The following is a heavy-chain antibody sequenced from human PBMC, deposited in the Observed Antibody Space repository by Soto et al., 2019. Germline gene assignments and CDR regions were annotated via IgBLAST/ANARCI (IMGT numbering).Heavy chain of an antibody. CDR3: AKAKFYYDSSPYDS. CDR1: GFTFADYA. D-gene: IGHD3-22*01. J-gene: IGHJ4*02. Sequence: GGSLRLSCAVSGFTFADYAVHWVRQSAGKGLEWVSFINADGSEKYYADSVRGRFTISRDNSKDSFYLQMNSLRLEDTAMYYCAKAKFYYDSSPYDSWGQGTLVTVSS. V-gene: IGHV3-43D*04. CDR2: INADGSEK.